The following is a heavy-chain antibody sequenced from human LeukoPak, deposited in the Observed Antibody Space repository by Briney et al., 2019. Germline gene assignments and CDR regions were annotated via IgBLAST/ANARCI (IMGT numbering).Heavy chain of an antibody. V-gene: IGHV3-9*01. CDR3: AKSGKDGLLWFGELVSNYYYMDV. CDR1: GFTFDDYA. CDR2: ISWNSGSI. J-gene: IGHJ6*03. D-gene: IGHD3-10*01. Sequence: GRSLRLSCAASGFTFDDYAMHWVRQAPGKGLEWVSGISWNSGSIGYADSVKGRFTISRDNAKNSLYLQMNSLRAEDTALYYCAKSGKDGLLWFGELVSNYYYMDVWGKGTTVTVSS.